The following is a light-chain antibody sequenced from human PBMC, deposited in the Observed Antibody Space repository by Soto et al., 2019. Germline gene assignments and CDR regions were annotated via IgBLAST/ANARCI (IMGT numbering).Light chain of an antibody. Sequence: EIVLAQSPGTLSLSPGESATLSCRASQSITSNSLAWYQHTPGQAPRLLIYGASRRATGGPDKFSGSGSGRDFTLTISGLEPEDFAVYYCQQYDASPPYTFGQGTKLDMK. CDR3: QQYDASPPYT. CDR2: GAS. CDR1: QSITSNS. V-gene: IGKV3-20*01. J-gene: IGKJ2*01.